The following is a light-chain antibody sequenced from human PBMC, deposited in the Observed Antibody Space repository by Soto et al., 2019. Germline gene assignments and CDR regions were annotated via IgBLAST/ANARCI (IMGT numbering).Light chain of an antibody. CDR3: SSYGGGSNLV. J-gene: IGLJ2*01. CDR1: SSDVGGYNY. V-gene: IGLV2-8*01. Sequence: QSALTQPPSASGSPGQSVTISCTGTSSDVGGYNYVSWYQQHPGKAPKLMIYEVNKRPSGVPDRFSGSKSGNTASLTVSGLQAEDEADYYCSSYGGGSNLVFGGGTQLTVL. CDR2: EVN.